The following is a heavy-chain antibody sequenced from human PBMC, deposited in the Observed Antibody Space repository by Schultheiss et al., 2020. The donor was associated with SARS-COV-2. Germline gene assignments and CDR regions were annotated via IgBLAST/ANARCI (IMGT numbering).Heavy chain of an antibody. CDR2: ISSSSSYI. V-gene: IGHV3-21*01. D-gene: IGHD6-19*01. Sequence: GGSLRLSCAASGFTFSSYSMNWVRQAPGKGLEWVSSISSSSSYIYYADSVKGRFTISRDNAKNSLYLQMNSLRAKDTAVYYCARSHPSSGWAHDAFDIWGQGTMVTVSS. CDR3: ARSHPSSGWAHDAFDI. CDR1: GFTFSSYS. J-gene: IGHJ3*02.